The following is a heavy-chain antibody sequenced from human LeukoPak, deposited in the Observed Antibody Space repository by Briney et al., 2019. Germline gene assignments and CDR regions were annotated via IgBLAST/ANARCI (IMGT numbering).Heavy chain of an antibody. Sequence: GGSLRLACVASGFTFNKYEMNWVRQAPGKGLEWVSYISQSVGTKRYTDSVKGRFTISRDNSKNTLYLQMNSMRAEDTAVYYCARAGGSRQWLVESYYYYMDVWGKGTTVTISS. V-gene: IGHV3-48*03. D-gene: IGHD6-19*01. J-gene: IGHJ6*03. CDR1: GFTFNKYE. CDR3: ARAGGSRQWLVESYYYYMDV. CDR2: ISQSVGTK.